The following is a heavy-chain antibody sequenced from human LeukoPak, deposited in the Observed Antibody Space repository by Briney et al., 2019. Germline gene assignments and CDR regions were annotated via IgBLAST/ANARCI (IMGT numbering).Heavy chain of an antibody. J-gene: IGHJ6*03. CDR3: ARDGGYGDYVYYYYMDV. V-gene: IGHV1-2*06. D-gene: IGHD4-17*01. Sequence: ASVTVSCKASGYTFTGYYMHWVRQAPGQGLEWMGRINPNSGGTNYAQKFQGRVTMTRDTSISTAYMELSRLRSDDTAVYYCARDGGYGDYVYYYYMDVWGKRTTVTVSS. CDR1: GYTFTGYY. CDR2: INPNSGGT.